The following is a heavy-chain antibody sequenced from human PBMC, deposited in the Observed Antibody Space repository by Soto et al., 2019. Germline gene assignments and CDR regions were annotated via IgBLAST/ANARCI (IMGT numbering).Heavy chain of an antibody. V-gene: IGHV5-51*01. CDR2: IYPDDSDT. D-gene: IGHD3-22*01. CDR1: GYSFTTYW. J-gene: IGHJ4*02. CDR3: ARPGYYDSSGFFNFDH. Sequence: GESLKISCKGSGYSFTTYWIGWVRQLHGKGLEWMGIIYPDDSDTRYSPSFQGQVTISADKSFTTVYLQWNSLKASDTAIYYCARPGYYDSSGFFNFDHWGQGTLVTVSS.